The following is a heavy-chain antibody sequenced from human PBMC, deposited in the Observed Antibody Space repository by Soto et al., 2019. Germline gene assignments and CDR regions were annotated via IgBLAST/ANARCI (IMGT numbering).Heavy chain of an antibody. Sequence: QVQLVQSGAEVKRPGASVRVSCKASGYTFTSYAMHWVRQAPGQRLEWMGWINVGNGNTKYSQNFQGRVTITRDTYATTVYMEVSSLRSEDTAVYYCARDLRVYSGRYECDYWGQGTLVTVS. CDR3: ARDLRVYSGRYECDY. CDR2: INVGNGNT. D-gene: IGHD1-26*01. J-gene: IGHJ4*02. V-gene: IGHV1-3*01. CDR1: GYTFTSYA.